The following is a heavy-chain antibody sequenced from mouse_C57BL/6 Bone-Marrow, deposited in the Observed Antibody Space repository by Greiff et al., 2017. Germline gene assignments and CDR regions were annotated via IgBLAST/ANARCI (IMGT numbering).Heavy chain of an antibody. CDR3: ARDGGDYDVAPMDY. Sequence: DVKLVESGGGLVQSGRSLRLSCATSGFTFSDFYMEWVRQAPGKGLEWIAASRNKANDYTTEYSASVKGRFIVSRDTSQSILYLQMNALRAEDTAIYYCARDGGDYDVAPMDYWGQGTSVTVSS. CDR2: SRNKANDYTT. J-gene: IGHJ4*01. CDR1: GFTFSDFY. D-gene: IGHD2-4*01. V-gene: IGHV7-1*01.